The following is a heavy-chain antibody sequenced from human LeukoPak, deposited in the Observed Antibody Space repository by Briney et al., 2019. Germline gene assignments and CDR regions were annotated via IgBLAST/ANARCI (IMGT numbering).Heavy chain of an antibody. J-gene: IGHJ4*02. D-gene: IGHD5-12*01. CDR2: INPNSGGT. CDR1: GGTFSSYA. V-gene: IGHV1-2*02. Sequence: GASVKVSCKASGGTFSSYAISWVRHAPGQGLEWMGWINPNSGGTNSAQKFQGRVTMTRDTSISTAYMELSRLRSDDTAVYYCARPADIVATIPYYWGQGTLVTVSS. CDR3: ARPADIVATIPYY.